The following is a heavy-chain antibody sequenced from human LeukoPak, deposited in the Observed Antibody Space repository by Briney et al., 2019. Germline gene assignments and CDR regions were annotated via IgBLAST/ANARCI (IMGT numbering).Heavy chain of an antibody. J-gene: IGHJ4*02. CDR2: IRSKAYGGTT. CDR3: TRAGERNYDFWSGYRDSYFDY. D-gene: IGHD3-3*01. V-gene: IGHV3-49*04. Sequence: GGSLRLSCTASGFTFGDYAMSWVRQAPGKGLEWVGFIRSKAYGGTTEYAASVKGRFTISRDDSKSIAYLQMNSLKTEDTAVYYCTRAGERNYDFWSGYRDSYFDYWGQGTLVTVSS. CDR1: GFTFGDYA.